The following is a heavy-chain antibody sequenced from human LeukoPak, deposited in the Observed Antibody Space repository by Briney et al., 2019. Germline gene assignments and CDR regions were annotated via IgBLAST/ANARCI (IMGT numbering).Heavy chain of an antibody. J-gene: IGHJ4*02. CDR2: MNQDGSAI. D-gene: IGHD6-19*01. CDR1: GFTFSRHW. CDR3: ARTVPGYPDDYFDY. V-gene: IGHV3-7*01. Sequence: GGSLRLSCAASGFTFSRHWMSWVRQTPGKGLERVAHMNQDGSAIYYVDSVKGRFTISRDNAKNSLCLQMTGLTVADTAVCYCARTVPGYPDDYFDYWGQGTLVTVSS.